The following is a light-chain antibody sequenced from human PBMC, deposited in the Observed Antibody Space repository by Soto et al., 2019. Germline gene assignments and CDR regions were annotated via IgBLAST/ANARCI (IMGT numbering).Light chain of an antibody. V-gene: IGLV1-51*01. CDR3: GTWDVSLTAV. CDR1: TFNIGSNS. J-gene: IGLJ2*01. Sequence: QAVVTQPSSLSAAAGQKVTISCSGNTFNIGSNSVSWYQQLPGTAPKVLIYDNNERPSGIPDRFSGSKSGTSATLEITGLQTGDEAVYYCGTWDVSLTAVFGGGTKLTVL. CDR2: DNN.